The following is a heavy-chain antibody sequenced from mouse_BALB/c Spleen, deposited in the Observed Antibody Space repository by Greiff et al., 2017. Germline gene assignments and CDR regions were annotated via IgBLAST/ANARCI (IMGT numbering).Heavy chain of an antibody. CDR3: ARSSGGYDGGFAY. Sequence: DVMLVESGGGLVQPGGSRKLSCAASGFTFSSFGMHWVRQAPEKGLEWVAYISSGSSTIYYADTVKGRFTISRDNPKNTLFLQMTSLRSEDTAMYYCARSSGGYDGGFAYWGQGTLVTVSA. CDR2: ISSGSSTI. V-gene: IGHV5-17*02. D-gene: IGHD2-2*01. J-gene: IGHJ3*01. CDR1: GFTFSSFG.